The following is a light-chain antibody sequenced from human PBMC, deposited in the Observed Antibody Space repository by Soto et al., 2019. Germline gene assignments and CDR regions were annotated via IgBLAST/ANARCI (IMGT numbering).Light chain of an antibody. CDR1: SSDVGGYNY. CDR2: DVS. Sequence: QSALTQPRSVSGSPGQSVTISCTGTSSDVGGYNYVSWYQQHPGKAPKLMIYDVSKRPSGVPDRFSGSKSGNTASLTISGLQAEDEADYYCCSYTGSSYVFGTGTNVNV. V-gene: IGLV2-11*01. CDR3: CSYTGSSYV. J-gene: IGLJ1*01.